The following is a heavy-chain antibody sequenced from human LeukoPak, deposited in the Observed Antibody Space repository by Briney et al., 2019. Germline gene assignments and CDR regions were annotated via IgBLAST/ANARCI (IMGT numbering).Heavy chain of an antibody. D-gene: IGHD3-16*01. V-gene: IGHV5-10-1*01. J-gene: IGHJ4*02. CDR2: IDPSDSHT. CDR3: GRYPWNYVIDY. Sequence: GESLKISCKGSGYSFSSYWISWVRQMPGKGLEWMGRIDPSDSHTNYNPSFQGHVTISADKSISTAHLQWSSLKASDTAMYFCGRYPWNYVIDYWGQGTLVTVSS. CDR1: GYSFSSYW.